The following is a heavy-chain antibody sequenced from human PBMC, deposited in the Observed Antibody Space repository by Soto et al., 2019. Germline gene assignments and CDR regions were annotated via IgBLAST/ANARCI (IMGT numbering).Heavy chain of an antibody. V-gene: IGHV3-13*01. CDR2: ILTDDDA. CDR1: GXTFSTYD. CDR3: ARAYYDNSGYPLGGMDV. D-gene: IGHD3-22*01. Sequence: GSLRLSCVGFGXTFSTYDMHWVRQNVGKGLEWVSSILTDDDAYYLDSVRGRLTISREDAKNSFYLQMDSLRSGDTAVYYSARAYYDNSGYPLGGMDVWGQGTMGTVSS. J-gene: IGHJ6*02.